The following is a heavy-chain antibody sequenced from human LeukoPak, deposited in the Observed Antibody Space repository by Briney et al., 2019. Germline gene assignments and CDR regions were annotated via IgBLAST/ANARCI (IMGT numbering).Heavy chain of an antibody. D-gene: IGHD5-18*01. J-gene: IGHJ4*02. Sequence: GGSLRLSCAASGFTVSSNYMSWVRQAPGKGLEWVSVIYSGGSTYYADSVKGRFTISRDNSKNTLYLQMNSLRAEDTAVYYCARDGYSCGQGEIDYWGQGTLVTVSS. CDR2: IYSGGST. CDR3: ARDGYSCGQGEIDY. CDR1: GFTVSSNY. V-gene: IGHV3-66*01.